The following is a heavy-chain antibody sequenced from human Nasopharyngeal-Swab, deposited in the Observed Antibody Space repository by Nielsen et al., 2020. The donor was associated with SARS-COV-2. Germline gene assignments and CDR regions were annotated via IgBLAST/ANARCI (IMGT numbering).Heavy chain of an antibody. CDR2: ISGSGGST. CDR3: AKDSLNILTGSGWFDP. Sequence: VRQAPGKGLEWVSAISGSGGSTYSADFVKGRFTISRDNSKNTLYLQTNSLRAEDTAVYYCAKDSLNILTGSGWFDPWGQGTQVTVSS. J-gene: IGHJ5*02. D-gene: IGHD3-9*01. V-gene: IGHV3-23*01.